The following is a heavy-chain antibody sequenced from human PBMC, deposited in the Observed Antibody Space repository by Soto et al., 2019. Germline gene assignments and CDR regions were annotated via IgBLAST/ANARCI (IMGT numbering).Heavy chain of an antibody. D-gene: IGHD3-10*01. Sequence: GGSLRLSCAASGFTFSSYSMNWVRQAPGKGLECVSSISSSSSYIYYADSVKGRFTISRDNAKNSLYLQMNSLRAEDTAVYYCARAGSRLLWFGELLKEVYGMDVWGQGTTVTVSS. J-gene: IGHJ6*02. CDR3: ARAGSRLLWFGELLKEVYGMDV. CDR2: ISSSSSYI. CDR1: GFTFSSYS. V-gene: IGHV3-21*01.